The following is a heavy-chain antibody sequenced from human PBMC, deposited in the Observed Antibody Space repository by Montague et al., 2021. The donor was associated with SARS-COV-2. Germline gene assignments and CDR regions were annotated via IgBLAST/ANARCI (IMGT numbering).Heavy chain of an antibody. CDR1: GGSISSSSYY. V-gene: IGHV4-39*01. D-gene: IGHD6-13*01. CDR3: ASSWLYYYYMDV. Sequence: SETLSLTCTVSGGSISSSSYYWGWVRQPPGKGLEWIGSIYYSGSTYYNPSLKSRVTISVDTSKNQLSLKLSSVTAADTAVYYCASSWLYYYYMDVWGKGTTVTVSS. CDR2: IYYSGST. J-gene: IGHJ6*03.